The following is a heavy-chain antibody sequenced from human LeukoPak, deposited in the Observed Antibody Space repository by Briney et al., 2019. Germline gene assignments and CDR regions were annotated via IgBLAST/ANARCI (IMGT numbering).Heavy chain of an antibody. V-gene: IGHV1-24*01. J-gene: IGHJ4*02. Sequence: GASVKVSCSVSGDTLTEISIHWGRQTPGKGLEWMGGLHPEDREVTYAQKFQGRVTMTEDSSTDTAYMDLRSLRSEDTAVYYCATAEQLVWGQGTLVTVSS. CDR1: GDTLTEIS. CDR3: ATAEQLV. CDR2: LHPEDREV. D-gene: IGHD6-6*01.